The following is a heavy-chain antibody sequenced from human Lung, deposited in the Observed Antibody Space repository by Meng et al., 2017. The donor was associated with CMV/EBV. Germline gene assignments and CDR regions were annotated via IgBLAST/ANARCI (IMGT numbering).Heavy chain of an antibody. CDR1: GFTFSNYA. Sequence: GGSLSLSCAASGFTFSNYAMSWVRQAPGKGLEWVAVIYAGGRSAYYAESVKGRFTIFRDGSKNTVYLEMNSLRAEDTALYYCAKDSTYSAWGQGTLVTVSS. J-gene: IGHJ5*02. CDR3: AKDSTYSA. D-gene: IGHD6-13*01. CDR2: IYAGGRSA. V-gene: IGHV3-23*03.